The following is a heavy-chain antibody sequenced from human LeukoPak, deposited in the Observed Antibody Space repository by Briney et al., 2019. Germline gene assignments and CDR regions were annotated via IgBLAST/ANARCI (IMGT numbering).Heavy chain of an antibody. CDR3: AIGAGSGSYYKTDFDY. CDR1: GGSISSSNW. CDR2: IYHSGST. J-gene: IGHJ4*02. Sequence: SETLSLTCAVSGGSISSSNWWRWVRQPPGKGLEWIGEIYHSGSTNYNPSLKSRVTISVDKSKNQFSLKLSSVTAADTAVYYCAIGAGSGSYYKTDFDYWGQGTLVTVSS. D-gene: IGHD3-10*01. V-gene: IGHV4-4*02.